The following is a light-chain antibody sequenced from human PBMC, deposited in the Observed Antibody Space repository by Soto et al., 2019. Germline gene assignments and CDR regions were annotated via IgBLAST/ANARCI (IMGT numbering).Light chain of an antibody. CDR1: QSIASY. J-gene: IGKJ2*01. CDR3: QQSYTSPH. Sequence: DIQMTQSPSSLSASVGDRVTITCRSSQSIASYLNWYQQRPGKAHKLLIHAASTLQSGVPSRFSGSESESGTDFTLTISSLQPEDFATYYCQQSYTSPHFGQGTKVDIK. CDR2: AAS. V-gene: IGKV1-39*01.